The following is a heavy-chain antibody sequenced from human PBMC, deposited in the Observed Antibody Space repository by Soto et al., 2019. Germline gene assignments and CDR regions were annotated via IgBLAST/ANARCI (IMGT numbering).Heavy chain of an antibody. D-gene: IGHD6-6*01. J-gene: IGHJ6*02. Sequence: QVQLVESGGGVVQPGRSLRLSCAASGFTFSSYAMHWVRQAPGKGLEWVAVISYDGSNKYYADSVKGRFTISRDNSKNTLYLQMNSLRAEDTAVYYCAKGIAARLFYYYGMYVWGQGTTVTVSS. CDR1: GFTFSSYA. CDR3: AKGIAARLFYYYGMYV. CDR2: ISYDGSNK. V-gene: IGHV3-30-3*01.